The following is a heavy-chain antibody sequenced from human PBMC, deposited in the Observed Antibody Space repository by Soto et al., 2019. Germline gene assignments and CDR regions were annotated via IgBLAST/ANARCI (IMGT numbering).Heavy chain of an antibody. CDR2: ITTYNGNT. Sequence: QVQLVQSGVEVREPGASVKVSCKAVRYIFTNYGVSWVRQAPGQGLEWMGWITTYNGNTEYAQKFQGRVTMTTDAPTNTPYMELGSLRSDETAIYYCPSALTGYGMDVWGQGPTVTVSS. J-gene: IGHJ6*02. V-gene: IGHV1-18*01. CDR1: RYIFTNYG. CDR3: PSALTGYGMDV.